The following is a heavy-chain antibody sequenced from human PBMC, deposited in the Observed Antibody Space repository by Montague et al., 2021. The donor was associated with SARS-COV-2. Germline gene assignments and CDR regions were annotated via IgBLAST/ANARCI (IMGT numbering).Heavy chain of an antibody. V-gene: IGHV4-39*01. CDR1: GGSISSSTYY. CDR3: ARQPRNYYDSGGYWALGDY. J-gene: IGHJ4*02. CDR2: MYYSGST. D-gene: IGHD3-10*01. Sequence: SETLSLTCTVSGGSISSSTYYWGWIRQPPGKGLEWIGSMYYSGSTYYNPSLKSRVTISVDTSKKQFSLKLSSVTAADTAVYYCARQPRNYYDSGGYWALGDYWGKGTMVTVSS.